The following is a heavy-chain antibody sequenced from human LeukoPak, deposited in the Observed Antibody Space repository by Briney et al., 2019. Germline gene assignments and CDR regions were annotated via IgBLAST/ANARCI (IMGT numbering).Heavy chain of an antibody. CDR1: GYTFTDYY. Sequence: ASVKVSCKASGYTFTDYYMHWVRQAPGQGLEWMGWINPNSGGTHYAQKFQGRVTMTRDTSISTAYMELSSLISDDPAVYYCAKEQRYSSSWSQFDYWGKGTLVTVSS. V-gene: IGHV1-2*02. CDR3: AKEQRYSSSWSQFDY. CDR2: INPNSGGT. J-gene: IGHJ4*02. D-gene: IGHD6-13*01.